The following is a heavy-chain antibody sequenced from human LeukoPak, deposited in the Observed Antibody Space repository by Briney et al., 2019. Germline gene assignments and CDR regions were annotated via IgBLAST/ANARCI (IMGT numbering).Heavy chain of an antibody. J-gene: IGHJ4*02. CDR2: ISAYNGNT. D-gene: IGHD6-19*01. CDR1: GYTFTSYG. Sequence: ASVKVSCKASGYTFTSYGISWVRQAPGQGLEWTGWISAYNGNTNYAQKLQGRVTMTTDTSTSTAYMELRSLRSDDTAVYYCARDVPGGSGWYPQRRCFDYWGQGTLVTVSS. V-gene: IGHV1-18*01. CDR3: ARDVPGGSGWYPQRRCFDY.